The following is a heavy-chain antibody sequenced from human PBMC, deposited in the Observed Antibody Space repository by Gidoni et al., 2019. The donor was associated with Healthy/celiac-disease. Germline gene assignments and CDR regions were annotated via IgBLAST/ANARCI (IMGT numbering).Heavy chain of an antibody. D-gene: IGHD1-26*01. CDR1: GGSFSGYY. CDR3: ARGKVGAIFVDAFDI. J-gene: IGHJ3*02. V-gene: IGHV4-34*01. CDR2: INHSGST. Sequence: QVQLQQWGAGLLKPSETLSLTCAVYGGSFSGYYWSWIRQPPGKGLEWIGEINHSGSTNYNPSLKSRVTISVDTSKNQFSLKLSSVTAADTAVYYCARGKVGAIFVDAFDIWGQGTMVTVSS.